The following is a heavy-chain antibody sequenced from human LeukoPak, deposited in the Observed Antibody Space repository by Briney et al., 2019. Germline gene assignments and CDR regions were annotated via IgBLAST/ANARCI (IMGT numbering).Heavy chain of an antibody. D-gene: IGHD3-22*01. J-gene: IGHJ4*02. Sequence: GASVKVSCKASGYTFTSYYMHWVRQAPGQGLEWMGIINPSGGSTSYAQKFQGRVTMTRDTSTSTVYMELSSLRSEDTAVYYCARRGGNYYDSSGPIDYWGQGTLVTVSS. CDR1: GYTFTSYY. CDR3: ARRGGNYYDSSGPIDY. CDR2: INPSGGST. V-gene: IGHV1-46*01.